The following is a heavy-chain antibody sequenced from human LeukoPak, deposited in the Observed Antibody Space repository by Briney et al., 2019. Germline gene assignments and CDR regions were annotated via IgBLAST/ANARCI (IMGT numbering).Heavy chain of an antibody. V-gene: IGHV4-38-2*01. CDR1: GYSISNGYY. CDR3: ARRGDGYNVDY. J-gene: IGHJ4*02. CDR2: IYHSGST. Sequence: SETLSLTCAVSGYSISNGYYWVWIRQPPGEGLEWIGSIYHSGSTYYNPSLKTRVTISVDTSKNQFFLKLYSVTAADTAVYYCARRGDGYNVDYWGQGILVTVSS. D-gene: IGHD5-24*01.